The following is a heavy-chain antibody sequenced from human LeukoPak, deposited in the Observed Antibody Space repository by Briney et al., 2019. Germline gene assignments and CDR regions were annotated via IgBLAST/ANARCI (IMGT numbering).Heavy chain of an antibody. CDR2: IYYSGST. Sequence: PSETLSLTCTVSGGSISSSSYYWGWIRQPPGKGLEWIGTIYYSGSTNYNPSLKSRVTISVDTSKNQFSLKLSSVTAADTAVYYCARDRNYGSGSYYNYDYWGQGTLVTASS. D-gene: IGHD3-10*01. V-gene: IGHV4-39*07. CDR3: ARDRNYGSGSYYNYDY. J-gene: IGHJ4*02. CDR1: GGSISSSSYY.